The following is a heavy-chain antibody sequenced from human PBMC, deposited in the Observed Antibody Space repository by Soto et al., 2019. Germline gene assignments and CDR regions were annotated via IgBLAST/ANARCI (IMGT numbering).Heavy chain of an antibody. D-gene: IGHD3-22*01. CDR2: IIPIFGTA. V-gene: IGHV1-69*13. CDR3: ARGLSRYYDSSGYYPRRGNAFDI. CDR1: GYTFTSYD. Sequence: SVKVSCKASGYTFTSYDINWVRQATGQGLEWMGGIIPIFGTANYAQKFQGRVTITADESTSTAYMELSSLRSEDTAVYYCARGLSRYYDSSGYYPRRGNAFDIWGQGTMVTVSS. J-gene: IGHJ3*02.